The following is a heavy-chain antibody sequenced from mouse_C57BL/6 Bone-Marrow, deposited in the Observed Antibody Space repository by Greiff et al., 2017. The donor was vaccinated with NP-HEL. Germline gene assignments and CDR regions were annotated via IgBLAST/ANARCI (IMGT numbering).Heavy chain of an antibody. J-gene: IGHJ2*01. CDR2: ISSGGSYT. D-gene: IGHD2-5*01. Sequence: EVKLMESGGDLVKPGGSLKLSCAASGFTFSSYGMSWVRQTPDKRLEWVATISSGGSYTYYPDSVKGRFTISRDNAKNTLYLQMSSLKSEDTAMYYCARQSSNYDYWGQGTTLTVSS. V-gene: IGHV5-6*01. CDR3: ARQSSNYDY. CDR1: GFTFSSYG.